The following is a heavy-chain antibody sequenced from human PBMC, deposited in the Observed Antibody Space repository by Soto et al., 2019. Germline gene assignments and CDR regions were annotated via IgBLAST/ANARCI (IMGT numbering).Heavy chain of an antibody. J-gene: IGHJ6*03. CDR1: GFTFDDYG. CDR3: ARGGHEPRIAAAGTNYYYYMDV. D-gene: IGHD6-13*01. V-gene: IGHV3-20*01. Sequence: EVQLVESGGGVVRPGGSLRLSCAASGFTFDDYGMSWVRQAPGKGLEWVSGINWNGGRTGYADSVKGRFTISRDNAKNSLYLQMNSLRAEDTALYHCARGGHEPRIAAAGTNYYYYMDVWGKGTTVTVSS. CDR2: INWNGGRT.